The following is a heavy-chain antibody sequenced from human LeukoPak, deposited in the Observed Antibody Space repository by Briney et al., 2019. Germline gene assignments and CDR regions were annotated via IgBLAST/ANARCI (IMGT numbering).Heavy chain of an antibody. D-gene: IGHD3-22*01. CDR3: ARAGGAYYYDSSGYYY. V-gene: IGHV3-23*01. CDR1: GFTFNTYV. CDR2: ISGSGGGT. Sequence: PGGSLRLSCAASGFTFNTYVMSWVRQAPGKGLEWVSAISGSGGGTYYVDSVKGRFTISRDNSKNTLYLQMNSLRAEDTAVYYCARAGGAYYYDSSGYYYWGQGTLVTVSS. J-gene: IGHJ4*02.